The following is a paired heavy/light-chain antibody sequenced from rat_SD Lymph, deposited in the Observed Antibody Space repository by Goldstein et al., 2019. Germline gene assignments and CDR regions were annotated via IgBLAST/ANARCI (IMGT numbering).Light chain of an antibody. Sequence: QITLTQQAESLWISPGERVSITCRASQSLLYTDGKHYLSWYQQRPGQTTKALIYHASVRTDGVPTRFIGSGSGTEFTLSIEHVQPEDFAIYYCLQTLKSPWTFGGGTKLELK. V-gene: IGKV9S1*01. CDR2: HAS. CDR1: QSLLYTDGKHY. J-gene: IGKJ1*01. CDR3: LQTLKSPWT.
Heavy chain of an antibody. D-gene: IGHD1-4*01. CDR1: GYTITSGY. V-gene: IGHV3-4*01. CDR3: ASLLLTGYRARYVMDA. J-gene: IGHJ4*01. Sequence: EIQLQESGPGLVKPSQSLSLTCSVTGYTITSGYDWSWIRKFPGNKMEWMGYISNSGSTNYNPSLKIRISITRDTSKNQFFLQLNSVTTEDTATYYCASLLLTGYRARYVMDAWGQGASVTVSS. CDR2: ISNSGST.